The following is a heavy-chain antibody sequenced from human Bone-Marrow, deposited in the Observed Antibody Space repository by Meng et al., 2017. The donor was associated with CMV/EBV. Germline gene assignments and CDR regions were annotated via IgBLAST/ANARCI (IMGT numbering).Heavy chain of an antibody. D-gene: IGHD2-2*03. J-gene: IGHJ4*02. CDR3: TRTWIDSFTPDFDY. CDR1: GYTFVGHY. CDR2: INPKSAGT. Sequence: QVQLVQSGCEAKKPGASVKVSCKTSGYTFVGHYIHWVRQAPGQGLEWMGRINPKSAGTDYVEKFQGRVTMTRDTSNTIVYMELSRLTADDTAVYYCTRTWIDSFTPDFDYWGQGSLVTVAS. V-gene: IGHV1-2*06.